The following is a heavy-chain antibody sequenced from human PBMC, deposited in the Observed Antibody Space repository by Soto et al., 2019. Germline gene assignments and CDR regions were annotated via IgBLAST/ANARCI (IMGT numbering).Heavy chain of an antibody. CDR1: GFTFSDHY. CDR3: GRESFVLAAFDI. CDR2: SKNKENTYTT. J-gene: IGHJ3*02. D-gene: IGHD1-26*01. Sequence: GGSLRLSCAASGFTFSDHYMDWVRQAPGKGLEWVARSKNKENTYTTEYAASVKGRFTISRDDSKNSLFLQMNGLKTEDTAVYYCGRESFVLAAFDIWGQETMLTVS. V-gene: IGHV3-72*01.